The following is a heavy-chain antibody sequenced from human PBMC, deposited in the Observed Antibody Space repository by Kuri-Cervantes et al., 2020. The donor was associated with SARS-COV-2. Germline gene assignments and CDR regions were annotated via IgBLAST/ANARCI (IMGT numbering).Heavy chain of an antibody. CDR2: IYYSGSS. J-gene: IGHJ5*02. CDR1: SGSISSYY. D-gene: IGHD3-3*01. V-gene: IGHV4-59*08. CDR3: ARQMMSSITIFGVVITRNWFDP. Sequence: ESLKISCTVSSGSISSYYWSWIRQPPGKGLEWIGYIYYSGSSNYNPSLKSRVTISVDTSKNQFSLKLSSVTAADTAVYYCARQMMSSITIFGVVITRNWFDPWGQGTLVTVSS.